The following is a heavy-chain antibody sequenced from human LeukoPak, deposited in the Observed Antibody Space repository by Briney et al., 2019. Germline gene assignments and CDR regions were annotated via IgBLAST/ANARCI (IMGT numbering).Heavy chain of an antibody. CDR2: IYYSGST. Sequence: PSETLSLTCTVSGGSISSSSYYWGWIRQPPGKGLEWIGSIYYSGSTYYKPSLKSRVTISVDTSENQFSLKLRSVTAADTAVYYCARRIAVAGGGWFDPWGQGTLVTVSS. CDR3: ARRIAVAGGGWFDP. D-gene: IGHD6-19*01. V-gene: IGHV4-39*01. CDR1: GGSISSSSYY. J-gene: IGHJ5*02.